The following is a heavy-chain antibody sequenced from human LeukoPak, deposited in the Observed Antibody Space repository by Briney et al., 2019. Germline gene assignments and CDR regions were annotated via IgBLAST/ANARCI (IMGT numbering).Heavy chain of an antibody. J-gene: IGHJ5*02. D-gene: IGHD3-16*01. CDR2: MNPNSGNT. Sequence: GASVKVSCKASGYTFTSYDINWVRQATGQGLEWMGWMNPNSGNTGYAQKFQGRVTITADESTSTAYMELSSLRSEDTAVYYCARVGLIAQFDPWGQGTLVTVSS. CDR3: ARVGLIAQFDP. CDR1: GYTFTSYD. V-gene: IGHV1-8*01.